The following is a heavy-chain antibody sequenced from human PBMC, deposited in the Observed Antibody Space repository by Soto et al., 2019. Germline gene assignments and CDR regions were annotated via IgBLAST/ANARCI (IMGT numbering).Heavy chain of an antibody. V-gene: IGHV4-61*03. CDR2: IYYSGST. CDR3: AREGGYDYVWGSYRSDAFDI. CDR1: GGSVSSGSYY. J-gene: IGHJ3*02. D-gene: IGHD3-16*02. Sequence: QVQLQESGPGLVKPSETLSLTCTVSGGSVSSGSYYWSWIRQPPGKGLEWIGYIYYSGSTNYNPYHKSRVTISVDTSKNHFSLKLSSVTAADTAVYYCAREGGYDYVWGSYRSDAFDIWGQGTMVTVSS.